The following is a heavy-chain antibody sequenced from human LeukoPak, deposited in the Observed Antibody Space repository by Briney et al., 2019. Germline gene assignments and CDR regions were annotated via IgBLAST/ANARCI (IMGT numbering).Heavy chain of an antibody. V-gene: IGHV4-34*01. CDR3: ARHRRGSGSYYSGSHFDY. D-gene: IGHD3-10*01. CDR2: INHSGST. J-gene: IGHJ4*02. Sequence: SETLSLTCAVYGGSFSGYYWSWIRQPPGKGLEWIGEINHSGSTNYNPSLKSRVTISVDTSKNQFSLKLSSVTAADTAVYYCARHRRGSGSYYSGSHFDYWGQGTLVTVSS. CDR1: GGSFSGYY.